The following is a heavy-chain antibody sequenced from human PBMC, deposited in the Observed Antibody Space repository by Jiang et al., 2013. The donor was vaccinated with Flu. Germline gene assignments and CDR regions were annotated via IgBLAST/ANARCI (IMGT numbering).Heavy chain of an antibody. J-gene: IGHJ4*02. Sequence: ASGDTFNNNAISWVRQAPGQGLEWMGGIIPIFGTVNYAQKFQGRVTITADKSTNTVYMVLNSLRSEDTAVYYCARGPDISAYYYFYWGQGTLVTVSS. CDR3: ARGPDISAYYYFY. CDR2: IIPIFGTV. D-gene: IGHD3-22*01. CDR1: GDTFNNNA. V-gene: IGHV1-69*06.